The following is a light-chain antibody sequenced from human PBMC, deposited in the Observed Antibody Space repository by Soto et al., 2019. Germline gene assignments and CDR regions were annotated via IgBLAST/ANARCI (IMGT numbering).Light chain of an antibody. V-gene: IGLV2-8*01. CDR1: RSDVGGYNY. Sequence: QSALTHPPSASGSPGQSVTISCTGTRSDVGGYNYVSWYQQHPGKAPKLMIYEVSKRPSGVPDRFSGSKSGNTASLTVSGLQAEDEADYYCSSYAGSNIVFGGGTKLTVL. J-gene: IGLJ2*01. CDR2: EVS. CDR3: SSYAGSNIV.